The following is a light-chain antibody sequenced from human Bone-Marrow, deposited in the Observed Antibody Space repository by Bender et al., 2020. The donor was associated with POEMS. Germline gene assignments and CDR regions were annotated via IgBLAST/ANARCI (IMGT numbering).Light chain of an antibody. CDR3: STWDDRLNGWV. V-gene: IGLV1-44*01. CDR2: SDT. CDR1: TSNVGKNV. J-gene: IGLJ3*02. Sequence: QSVLTQPPSVSGTPGQRVAISCSGTTSNVGKNVVNWYQHLSGTAPKLLLHSDTHRPSGVPDRFSGSKSGTSASLAISGLQSDDEATYYCSTWDDRLNGWVFGGGTELTV.